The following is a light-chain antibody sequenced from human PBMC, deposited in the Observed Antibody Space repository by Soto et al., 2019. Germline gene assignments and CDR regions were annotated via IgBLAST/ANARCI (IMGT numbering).Light chain of an antibody. CDR2: GAS. CDR3: QKYDSAPRT. Sequence: DIQMTQSPSSLSASVGDRVTITCRASQGISNYLAWYQQKPGKVPRLLIYGASTLESGVRSRFSGTRSGTDFTLTISSLQPEDVAAYYCQKYDSAPRTFGQGTKVEIK. CDR1: QGISNY. V-gene: IGKV1-27*01. J-gene: IGKJ1*01.